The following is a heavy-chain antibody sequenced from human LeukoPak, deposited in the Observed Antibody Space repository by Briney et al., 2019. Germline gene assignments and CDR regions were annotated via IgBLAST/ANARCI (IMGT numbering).Heavy chain of an antibody. CDR3: ARFMVRGVIPPDY. V-gene: IGHV1-3*01. D-gene: IGHD3-10*01. CDR2: INAGNGYT. Sequence: ASVKVSCKASGYTFTSYAMHWVRQAPGQRLEWMGWINAGNGYTKYSQKFQGRVTITRDTSASTAYMELSSLRSEDTAVYYCARFMVRGVIPPDYWGQGTLVTVSS. CDR1: GYTFTSYA. J-gene: IGHJ4*02.